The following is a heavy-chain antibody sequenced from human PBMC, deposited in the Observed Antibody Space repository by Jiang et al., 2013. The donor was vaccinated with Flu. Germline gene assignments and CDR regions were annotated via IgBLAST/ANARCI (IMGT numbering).Heavy chain of an antibody. CDR2: ISAYNGNT. J-gene: IGHJ5*02. V-gene: IGHV1-18*01. CDR3: ARLSLNRSSWLSNWFEP. D-gene: IGHD6-13*01. Sequence: SGAEVKKPGASVKVSCKASGYTFTSYGISWVRQAPGQGLEWMGWISAYNGNTNYAQKLQGRVTMTTDTSTSTAYMELRSLRSDDTAVYYCARLSLNRSSWLSNWFEPWGQGTLVTVSS. CDR1: GYTFTSYG.